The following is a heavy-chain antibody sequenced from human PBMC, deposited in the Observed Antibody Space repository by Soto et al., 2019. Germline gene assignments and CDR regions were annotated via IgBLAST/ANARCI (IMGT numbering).Heavy chain of an antibody. CDR2: ITSSSDTI. J-gene: IGHJ6*02. CDR1: GFTFSSFH. V-gene: IGHV3-48*02. Sequence: GGSLRLSCAASGFTFSSFHMNWVRKAPGRGQEWVAYITSSSDTIYYSDSVRGRLAISRDNGKNSLLLQMNCRRDEDTAVYYCSRVGVVIPPRYYYAMVVWGQGTTVTVSS. CDR3: SRVGVVIPPRYYYAMVV. D-gene: IGHD3-3*01.